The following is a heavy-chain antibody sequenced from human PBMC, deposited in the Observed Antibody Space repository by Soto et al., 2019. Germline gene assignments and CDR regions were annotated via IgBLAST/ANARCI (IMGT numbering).Heavy chain of an antibody. CDR3: ARNQPQRYCSGGTCRPAYGMDV. CDR1: GGSISSDSFY. V-gene: IGHV4-39*01. Sequence: PSETLSLTCTVSGGSISSDSFYWAWIRQPPGKGLEWIGIIYYSGDTYYNPSLAGRLTMSVVTSNQFSLTLRSVTAADTALYYCARNQPQRYCSGGTCRPAYGMDVWGQGTTVTVSS. J-gene: IGHJ6*02. D-gene: IGHD2-15*01. CDR2: IYYSGDT.